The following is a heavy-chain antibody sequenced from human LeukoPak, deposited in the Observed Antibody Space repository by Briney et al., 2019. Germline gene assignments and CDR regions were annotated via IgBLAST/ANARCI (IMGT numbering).Heavy chain of an antibody. Sequence: PSETLSLTCTVSGGSISSYYWSWIRQPPGKGLEWIGYIYYSGSTNYNPSLKSRVTISVDTSKNQFSRKLSSVTAADTAVYYCARARNWGWGYFDYWGQGTLVTVSS. J-gene: IGHJ4*02. CDR2: IYYSGST. V-gene: IGHV4-59*12. CDR3: ARARNWGWGYFDY. CDR1: GGSISSYY. D-gene: IGHD7-27*01.